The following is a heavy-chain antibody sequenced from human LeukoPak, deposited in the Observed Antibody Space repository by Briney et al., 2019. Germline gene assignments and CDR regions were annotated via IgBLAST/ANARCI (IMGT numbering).Heavy chain of an antibody. J-gene: IGHJ3*02. D-gene: IGHD3-22*01. V-gene: IGHV4-39*01. CDR3: ATPTPMIVVGTDAFDI. CDR1: GGSISSSRYY. CDR2: IYYSGST. Sequence: SETLSLTCTVSGGSISSSRYYWGWIRQPPGKGLEWIGSIYYSGSTYYNPSLKSRVTISVDTSKNQFSLKLSSVTAADTAVYYCATPTPMIVVGTDAFDIWGQGTMVTVSS.